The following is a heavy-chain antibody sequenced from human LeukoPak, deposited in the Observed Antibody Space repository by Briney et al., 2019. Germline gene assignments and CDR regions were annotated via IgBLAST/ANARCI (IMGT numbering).Heavy chain of an antibody. V-gene: IGHV3-21*01. CDR1: GFTFSSYS. J-gene: IGHJ4*02. CDR3: ARGGHSSSWDY. CDR2: ISSSSYI. D-gene: IGHD6-13*01. Sequence: PGGSLRLSCAASGFTFSSYSMNWVRQAPGKGLEWVSSISSSSYIYYADSVKGRFTISRDNAKKSLYLQMNSLRAEDTAVYYCARGGHSSSWDYWGQGTLVTVSS.